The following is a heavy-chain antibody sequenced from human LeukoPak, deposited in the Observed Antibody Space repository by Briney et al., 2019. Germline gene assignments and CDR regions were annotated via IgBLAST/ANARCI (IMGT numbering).Heavy chain of an antibody. CDR1: GYTFTSYG. J-gene: IGHJ3*02. D-gene: IGHD3-22*01. Sequence: ASVKVSRKASGYTFTSYGISWVRQAPGQGLEWMGWISAYNGNTNYAQKLQGRVTMTTDTSTSTAYMELRSLRSDDTAVYYCARDLARYYYDSSGFGAFDIWGQGTMVTVSS. V-gene: IGHV1-18*01. CDR2: ISAYNGNT. CDR3: ARDLARYYYDSSGFGAFDI.